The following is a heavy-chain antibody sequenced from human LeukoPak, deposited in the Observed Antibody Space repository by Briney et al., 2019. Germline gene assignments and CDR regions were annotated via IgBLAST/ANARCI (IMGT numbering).Heavy chain of an antibody. J-gene: IGHJ4*02. Sequence: ASVKVSCKASGYTFTSYAMHWVRQAPGQRLEWMGWINAGNGNTKYSQKFQGRVTITRDTSASTAYMELSSLRSEDTAVYYCARDPDLKRSADHSSYYFDYWGQGTLVTVSS. CDR2: INAGNGNT. D-gene: IGHD1-14*01. CDR3: ARDPDLKRSADHSSYYFDY. CDR1: GYTFTSYA. V-gene: IGHV1-3*01.